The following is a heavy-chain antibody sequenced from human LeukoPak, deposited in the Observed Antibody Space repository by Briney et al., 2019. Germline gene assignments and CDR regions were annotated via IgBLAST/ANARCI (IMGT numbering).Heavy chain of an antibody. CDR3: ARGWYSSSWSDY. D-gene: IGHD6-13*01. CDR1: GGSIRSSYYY. CDR2: INHSGST. Sequence: SETLSLTCTVSGGSIRSSYYYWSWIRQPPGKGLEWIGEINHSGSTNYNPSLKSRVTISVDTSKNQFSLKLSSVTAADTAVYYCARGWYSSSWSDYWGQGTLVTVSS. J-gene: IGHJ4*02. V-gene: IGHV4-39*07.